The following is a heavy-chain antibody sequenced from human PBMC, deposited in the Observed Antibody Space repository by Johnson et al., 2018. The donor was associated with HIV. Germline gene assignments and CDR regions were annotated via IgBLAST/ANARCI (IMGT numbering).Heavy chain of an antibody. D-gene: IGHD5-12*01. CDR3: AKDQHGPLVPTVMRDDAFDI. CDR1: GFTFDDYG. J-gene: IGHJ3*02. V-gene: IGHV3-66*02. CDR2: IYSGGST. Sequence: VQLVESGGGVVRPGGSLRLSCAASGFTFDDYGMSWVRQVPGKGLEWVSVIYSGGSTYYADSVKGRFTISRDNSKNTLYLQMNSLRAEDTAVYYCAKDQHGPLVPTVMRDDAFDIWGQGTLV.